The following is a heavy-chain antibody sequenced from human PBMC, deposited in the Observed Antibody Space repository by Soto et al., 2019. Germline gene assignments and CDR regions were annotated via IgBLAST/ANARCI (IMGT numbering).Heavy chain of an antibody. Sequence: SETLSLTCAVYGGSFSGYYWTWIRQPPGTGLEWIGEINHSGSTNYNPSLKSRVTISVDTSKNQFSLKLTSVTAADTAVYYCAKARGGFSWPHFDYWGQGTLVTVSS. D-gene: IGHD1-26*01. J-gene: IGHJ4*02. V-gene: IGHV4-34*01. CDR1: GGSFSGYY. CDR2: INHSGST. CDR3: AKARGGFSWPHFDY.